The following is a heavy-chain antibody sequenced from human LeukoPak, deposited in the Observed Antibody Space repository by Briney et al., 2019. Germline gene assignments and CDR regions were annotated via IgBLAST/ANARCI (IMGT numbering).Heavy chain of an antibody. Sequence: ASVKVSCKTSGYNFNRYTITWVRQAPGQGLEWMVWVSTSNGDTNYADKFQGRVTMTTETVTKTAYMELRRLRSGDTAMYFCARVSDTSMVTPGFDSWGQGTLVTVSS. V-gene: IGHV1-18*01. CDR3: ARVSDTSMVTPGFDS. D-gene: IGHD5-18*01. CDR1: GYNFNRYT. CDR2: VSTSNGDT. J-gene: IGHJ4*02.